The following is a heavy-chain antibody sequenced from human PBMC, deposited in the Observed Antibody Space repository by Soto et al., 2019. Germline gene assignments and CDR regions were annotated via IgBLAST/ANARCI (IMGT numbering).Heavy chain of an antibody. CDR3: TSSSIAARQY. CDR1: GFTFSGSA. J-gene: IGHJ4*02. Sequence: EVQLVESGGGLVQPGGYLKLSCAASGFTFSGSAMHWVRQASGKGLEWVGRIRSKANSYATAYAASAKGRFTISRDDSKNTAYLQMNSLKTEDTAVYYCTSSSIAARQYWGQGTLVTVSS. D-gene: IGHD6-6*01. V-gene: IGHV3-73*01. CDR2: IRSKANSYAT.